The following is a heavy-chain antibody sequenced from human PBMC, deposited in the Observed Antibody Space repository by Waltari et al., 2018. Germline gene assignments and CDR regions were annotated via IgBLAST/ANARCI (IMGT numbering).Heavy chain of an antibody. Sequence: SCAASGFSFSSYGMHWVRQAPGKGLEWVAVISFHGGNIYYADSVKGRFTISRDNSKNTLYLQMNSLRAEDTAVYYCAKGQYFDWRMDVWGQGTTVTVSS. CDR2: ISFHGGNI. V-gene: IGHV3-30*18. CDR3: AKGQYFDWRMDV. J-gene: IGHJ6*02. D-gene: IGHD3-9*01. CDR1: GFSFSSYG.